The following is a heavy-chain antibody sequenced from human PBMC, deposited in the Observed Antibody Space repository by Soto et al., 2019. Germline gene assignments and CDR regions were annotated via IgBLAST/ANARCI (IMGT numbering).Heavy chain of an antibody. Sequence: GGSLRLSCAASGFPFISYAMHWVRQAPGKGLEWVAGISYDGSNKYYADSVKGRFTISRDNSKNTLNLQMNSLRAEDTAVYYCARGPSSLTRFDYWGQGTLVTVS. J-gene: IGHJ4*02. CDR1: GFPFISYA. CDR3: ARGPSSLTRFDY. D-gene: IGHD2-2*01. V-gene: IGHV3-30-3*01. CDR2: ISYDGSNK.